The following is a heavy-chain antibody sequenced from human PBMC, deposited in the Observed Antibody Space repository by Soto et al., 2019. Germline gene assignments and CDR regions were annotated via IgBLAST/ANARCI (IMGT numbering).Heavy chain of an antibody. CDR1: GGPISRGDYY. Sequence: SETLSLTCTLSGGPISRGDYYWSWVRQAPGKGLEWIGYISYSGNTYYNPSLKSRVTISGDTSKNQFSLKLSSVTAADTAVYYCARTNYDYVWGSYRFDYWGLGTLVTVSS. J-gene: IGHJ4*02. D-gene: IGHD3-16*02. CDR3: ARTNYDYVWGSYRFDY. V-gene: IGHV4-30-4*01. CDR2: ISYSGNT.